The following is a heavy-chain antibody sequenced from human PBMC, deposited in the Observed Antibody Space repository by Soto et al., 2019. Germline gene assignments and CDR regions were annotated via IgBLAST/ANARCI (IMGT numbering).Heavy chain of an antibody. Sequence: QVQLVQSGAEMKKPGSSVQVSCQTSGGAFSNFAVSWVRQAPGQGLEWVGGITPILGTPSYAQKFQGRVTITADVSTTSAYMEITSLTSEDTALYYCVRGGSGSRGDYWGQGTLVTVSS. CDR1: GGAFSNFA. CDR2: ITPILGTP. D-gene: IGHD3-10*01. V-gene: IGHV1-69*01. J-gene: IGHJ4*02. CDR3: VRGGSGSRGDY.